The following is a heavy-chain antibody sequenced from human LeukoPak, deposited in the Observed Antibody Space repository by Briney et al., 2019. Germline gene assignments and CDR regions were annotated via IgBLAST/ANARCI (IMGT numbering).Heavy chain of an antibody. CDR2: TYYSGST. V-gene: IGHV4-30-4*01. Sequence: PSETLSLTCTVSGGSISSGDYYWSWIRQPPEKGLEWIGYTYYSGSTYYNPSLKNRVSISVDTSKNQFSLNLSSVTAADTAVYYCARPYYYDSRIDPWGQGTLVTVSS. CDR1: GGSISSGDYY. CDR3: ARPYYYDSRIDP. D-gene: IGHD3-22*01. J-gene: IGHJ5*02.